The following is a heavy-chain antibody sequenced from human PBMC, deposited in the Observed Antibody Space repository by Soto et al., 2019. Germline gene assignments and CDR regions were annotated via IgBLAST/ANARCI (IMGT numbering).Heavy chain of an antibody. D-gene: IGHD2-2*01. CDR1: GGSISSSSYY. J-gene: IGHJ4*02. Sequence: PSETLSLTCTVSGGSISSSSYYWGWIRQPPGKGLEWIGSIYYSGSTYYNPSLKSRVTISVDTSKNQFSLKLSSVTAADTAVYYCARPDYEIVLVPAHWGQGTLVTVSS. CDR2: IYYSGST. CDR3: ARPDYEIVLVPAH. V-gene: IGHV4-39*07.